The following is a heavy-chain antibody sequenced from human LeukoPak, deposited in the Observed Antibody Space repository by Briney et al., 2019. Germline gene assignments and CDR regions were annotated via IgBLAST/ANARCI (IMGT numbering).Heavy chain of an antibody. V-gene: IGHV1-2*02. J-gene: IGHJ4*02. Sequence: GASVKVSCKASGYSFTGYYIHWMRQAPGQGLEWMGWINPNSGGTNFAQNFQGRVTMTRDTSISTAYMEVSRLRSDDTAVYYCARVGDYVWGMYYLDNWGQGTLVTVSS. D-gene: IGHD3-16*01. CDR2: INPNSGGT. CDR1: GYSFTGYY. CDR3: ARVGDYVWGMYYLDN.